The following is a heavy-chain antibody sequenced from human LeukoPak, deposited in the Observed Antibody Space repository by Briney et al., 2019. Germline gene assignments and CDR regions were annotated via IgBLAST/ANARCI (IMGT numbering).Heavy chain of an antibody. V-gene: IGHV7-4-1*02. D-gene: IGHD6-13*01. J-gene: IGHJ6*02. CDR2: INTNTGNP. Sequence: ASVKVSCKASGYTFTDYSMHWVRQAPGQGLEWMGWINTNTGNPTYAQGFTGRFVFSLDTSVSTAYLQISSLKAEDTAVYYCARGSSSWQTYGMDVWGQGTTVTVSS. CDR3: ARGSSSWQTYGMDV. CDR1: GYTFTDYS.